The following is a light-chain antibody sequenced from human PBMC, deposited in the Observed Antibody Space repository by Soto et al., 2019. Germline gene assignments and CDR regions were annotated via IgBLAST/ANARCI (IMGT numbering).Light chain of an antibody. J-gene: IGKJ4*01. V-gene: IGKV1D-16*01. CDR2: ATS. Sequence: DVQMTQSPSSLSASVGDRVTITCRASQSIRNWLAWYKQKPGKAPKSLIYATSTLQTGVPSRFSGSGSGTDFTLIISSLQPEDFAIYYCQQYDNFPPSFGGGTKVEIK. CDR1: QSIRNW. CDR3: QQYDNFPPS.